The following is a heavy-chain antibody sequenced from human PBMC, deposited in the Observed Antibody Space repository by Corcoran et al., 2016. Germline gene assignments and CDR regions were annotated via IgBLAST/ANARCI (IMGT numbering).Heavy chain of an antibody. V-gene: IGHV2-70*01. J-gene: IGHJ6*02. CDR2: IDWDDDK. CDR1: GFSLSTSGMC. Sequence: QVTLRESGPALVKPTQTLTLTCTFSGFSLSTSGMCVSWIRQPPGKALEWLALIDWDDDKYYSTSLKNRLTLSKDTSKNQVVLTMPNMDPVDTATYYSARIRVTGTYYYYGMDVWGQGTTVTVSS. D-gene: IGHD1-7*01. CDR3: ARIRVTGTYYYYGMDV.